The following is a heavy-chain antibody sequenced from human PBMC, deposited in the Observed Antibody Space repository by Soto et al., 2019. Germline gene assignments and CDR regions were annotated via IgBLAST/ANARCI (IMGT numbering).Heavy chain of an antibody. D-gene: IGHD3-3*01. J-gene: IGHJ4*02. CDR1: GYTFTRYG. Sequence: ASVKVSCKASGYTFTRYGISWVRQAPGQGLEWMGWISAYKGNTNYAQKLQGRVTMTTDTSTSTAYMELRSLRSDDTAVYYCARPPRGTIFGVVIPPYFDYWGQGTLVTVSS. CDR2: ISAYKGNT. V-gene: IGHV1-18*01. CDR3: ARPPRGTIFGVVIPPYFDY.